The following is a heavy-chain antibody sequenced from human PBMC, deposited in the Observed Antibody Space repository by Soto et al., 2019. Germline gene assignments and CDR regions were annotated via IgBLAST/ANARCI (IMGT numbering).Heavy chain of an antibody. Sequence: GESLKISCQGSGYNFATHWIGWVRHKAGKGLEWMGIIFPGDAETRYSPSFQGHITISADKSISIAYLRWSSLKASDTGMYYCATPRGFGMDVWGQGTTVTVSS. CDR2: IFPGDAET. J-gene: IGHJ6*02. V-gene: IGHV5-51*01. D-gene: IGHD5-12*01. CDR1: GYNFATHW. CDR3: ATPRGFGMDV.